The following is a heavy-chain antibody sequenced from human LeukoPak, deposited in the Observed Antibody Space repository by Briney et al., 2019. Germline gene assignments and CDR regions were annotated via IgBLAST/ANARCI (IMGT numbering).Heavy chain of an antibody. CDR3: AKDVVVAYFDY. V-gene: IGHV3-23*01. J-gene: IGHJ4*02. CDR1: GFTFSRSA. Sequence: PGGSLRLSCAASGFTFSRSAMTWVRQAPGKGLEWVSGIADNGATYYADSVKGRFIISRDNSKTTLYLQMNSLRAEDTAVYYCAKDVVVAYFDYWAQGTLVTVSS. CDR2: IADNGAT. D-gene: IGHD2-2*01.